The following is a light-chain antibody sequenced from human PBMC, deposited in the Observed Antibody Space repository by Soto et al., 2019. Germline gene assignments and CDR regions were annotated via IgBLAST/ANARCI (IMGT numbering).Light chain of an antibody. V-gene: IGLV2-8*01. CDR1: SSAVAGYNY. Sequence: QSALTQPPSASGSPGQSVTISCTGTSSAVAGYNYVSWYQQHPGKAPKLMIYEVNKRPSGVPDRFSGSKSGTTASLPVSGLRAEDEADYYCSSYTGSNDVVFGGGTKLTVL. J-gene: IGLJ2*01. CDR2: EVN. CDR3: SSYTGSNDVV.